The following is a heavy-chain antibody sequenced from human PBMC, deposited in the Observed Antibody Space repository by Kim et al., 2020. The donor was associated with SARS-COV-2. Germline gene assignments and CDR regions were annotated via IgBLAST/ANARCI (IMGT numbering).Heavy chain of an antibody. D-gene: IGHD3-22*01. V-gene: IGHV3-23*01. Sequence: GGSLRLSCAASGFTFSSYAMSWVRQAPGKGLEWVSAISGSGGSTYYADSVKGRFTISRDNSKNTLYLQMNSLRAEDTAVYYCANNKGVYDTPFDYWGQGTLVTVSS. CDR1: GFTFSSYA. CDR3: ANNKGVYDTPFDY. J-gene: IGHJ4*02. CDR2: ISGSGGST.